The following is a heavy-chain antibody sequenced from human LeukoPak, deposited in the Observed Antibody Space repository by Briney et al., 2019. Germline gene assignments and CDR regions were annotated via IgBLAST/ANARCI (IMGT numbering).Heavy chain of an antibody. J-gene: IGHJ5*02. CDR1: GFNFSSYA. D-gene: IGHD3-10*01. CDR2: ISGSGGST. Sequence: GGSLRLSCAASGFNFSSYAMSWVRQAPGKGLEWVSAISGSGGSTYYADSVKGRFTISRDNSKNTLYLQMNSLRAEDTAVYYCAKGGRGVIFGWFDPWGQGTLVTVSS. V-gene: IGHV3-23*01. CDR3: AKGGRGVIFGWFDP.